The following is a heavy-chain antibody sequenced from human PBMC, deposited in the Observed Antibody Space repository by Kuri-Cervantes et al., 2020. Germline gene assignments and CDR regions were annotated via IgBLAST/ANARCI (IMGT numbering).Heavy chain of an antibody. CDR3: ARGPSTWFDP. V-gene: IGHV3-9*01. Sequence: LSLTCAASGFTFNDYAMHWVRQTPGKGLEWVSGISWNSGSIGYADSVKGRFSISRDNAKNSLYLQMNSLRDEDTAVYYCARGPSTWFDPWGQGTLVTVSS. CDR2: ISWNSGSI. J-gene: IGHJ5*02. CDR1: GFTFNDYA.